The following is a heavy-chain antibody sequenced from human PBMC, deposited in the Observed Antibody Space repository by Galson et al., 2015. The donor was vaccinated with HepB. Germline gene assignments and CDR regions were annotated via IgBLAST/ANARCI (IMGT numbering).Heavy chain of an antibody. CDR1: GFTFSSYA. CDR2: ISYDGSNK. Sequence: SLRLSCAASGFTFSSYAMHWVRQAPGKGLEWVAVISYDGSNKYYADSVKGRFTISRDNSKNTLYLQMNSLRAEDTAVYYCARDGNPPGYYDSSGFSSSDAFDIWGQGTMVTASS. J-gene: IGHJ3*02. D-gene: IGHD3-22*01. V-gene: IGHV3-30-3*01. CDR3: ARDGNPPGYYDSSGFSSSDAFDI.